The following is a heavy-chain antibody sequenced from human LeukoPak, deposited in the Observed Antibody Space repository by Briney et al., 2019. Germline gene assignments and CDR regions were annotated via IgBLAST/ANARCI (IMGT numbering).Heavy chain of an antibody. Sequence: SETLSLTCTVSGGSISSSSYYWGWIRQPPGKGLEWIGSIYYSGSTYYNPSLKSRVTMSVDTSKNQFSLKLSSVTAADTAVYYCARDGHPGIAAGLGYYYMDVWGKGTTVTISS. J-gene: IGHJ6*03. D-gene: IGHD6-13*01. CDR2: IYYSGST. CDR3: ARDGHPGIAAGLGYYYMDV. V-gene: IGHV4-39*07. CDR1: GGSISSSSYY.